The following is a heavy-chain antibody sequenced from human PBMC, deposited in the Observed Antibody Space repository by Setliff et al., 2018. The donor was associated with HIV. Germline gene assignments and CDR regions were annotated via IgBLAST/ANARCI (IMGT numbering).Heavy chain of an antibody. V-gene: IGHV1-69-2*01. Sequence: GASVKVSCKASGYTFTDYYMDWVQQAPGKGLEWMGRVDPEDGDTIYSEKFQGRVTIIAETSTDTAYMELSSLRSEDTAVYYCARALPAGRLQKLSQKTMDVWGQGTSVTVSS. D-gene: IGHD2-21*01. CDR1: GYTFTDYY. CDR3: ARALPAGRLQKLSQKTMDV. J-gene: IGHJ6*02. CDR2: VDPEDGDT.